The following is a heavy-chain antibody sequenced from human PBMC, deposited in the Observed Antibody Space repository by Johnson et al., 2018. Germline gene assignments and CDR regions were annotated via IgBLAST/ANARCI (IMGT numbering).Heavy chain of an antibody. V-gene: IGHV3-74*02. CDR2: INSDSSVK. CDR1: GFSFSSYW. CDR3: GRGGGGQRGPYGLDV. J-gene: IGHJ6*02. Sequence: QLVESGGGLIQPGXSLRVSCAASGFSFSSYWMHWVRQAPGKELVWVSRINSDSSVKNYADSVKGRFTIPRDNAKNTLYLQMTTPRGDETAVYYCGRGGGGQRGPYGLDVWGQGTTVIVSS. D-gene: IGHD3-16*01.